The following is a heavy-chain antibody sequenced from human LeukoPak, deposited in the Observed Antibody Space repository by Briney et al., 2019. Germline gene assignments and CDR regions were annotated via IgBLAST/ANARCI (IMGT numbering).Heavy chain of an antibody. CDR1: GGSISSSSYY. Sequence: PSETLSLTYTGSGGSISSSSYYWGWIRQPPGKGLEGIGSIYYTGSTYYNPSLKSRVTISVDTSKNQFSLKLSSVTAADTAVYYCARLHYGGNSGYYYYYMDVWGKGTTVTISS. D-gene: IGHD4-23*01. CDR3: ARLHYGGNSGYYYYYMDV. CDR2: IYYTGST. J-gene: IGHJ6*03. V-gene: IGHV4-39*01.